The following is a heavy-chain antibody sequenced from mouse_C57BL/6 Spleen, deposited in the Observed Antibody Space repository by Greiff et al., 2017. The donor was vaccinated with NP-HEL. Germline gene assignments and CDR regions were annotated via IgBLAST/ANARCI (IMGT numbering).Heavy chain of an antibody. D-gene: IGHD2-3*01. J-gene: IGHJ1*03. V-gene: IGHV5-6*01. CDR1: GFTFSSYG. CDR2: ISSGGSYT. Sequence: EVNVVESGGDLVKPGGSLKLSCAASGFTFSSYGMSWVRQTPDKRLEWVATISSGGSYTYYLDGVKGRFTISRDNAKNTLYLQMSSLKSEDTAMYYCARHGRLLRIDWYFDVWGTGTTVTVSS. CDR3: ARHGRLLRIDWYFDV.